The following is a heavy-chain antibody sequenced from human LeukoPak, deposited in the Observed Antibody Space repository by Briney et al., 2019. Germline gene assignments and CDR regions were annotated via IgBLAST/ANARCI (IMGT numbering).Heavy chain of an antibody. Sequence: GGSLRLSCAASGFTLSSYWMSWVRQAPGKGLEWVANIKQDGSEKYYVDSVKGRFTISRDNAKNSLYLQMNSLRAEDTAVYYCAREHNDFWSGYFDYWGQGTLVTVSS. J-gene: IGHJ4*02. D-gene: IGHD3-3*01. CDR3: AREHNDFWSGYFDY. V-gene: IGHV3-7*01. CDR1: GFTLSSYW. CDR2: IKQDGSEK.